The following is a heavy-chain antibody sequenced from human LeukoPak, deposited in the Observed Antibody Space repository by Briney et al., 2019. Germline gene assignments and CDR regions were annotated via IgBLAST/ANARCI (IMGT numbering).Heavy chain of an antibody. CDR3: ARHRGSSSSGYLFDY. CDR2: IYHSGSN. V-gene: IGHV4-38-2*01. D-gene: IGHD6-6*01. CDR1: GYSINSGYY. Sequence: ASETLSLTCAVSGYSINSGYYWGWIRQPPGKGLEWIGSIYHSGSNYYNPALKSRVTISVDTSKSQFSLKLSSVTAAYTAVYYCARHRGSSSSGYLFDYWGQGTLVTVSS. J-gene: IGHJ4*02.